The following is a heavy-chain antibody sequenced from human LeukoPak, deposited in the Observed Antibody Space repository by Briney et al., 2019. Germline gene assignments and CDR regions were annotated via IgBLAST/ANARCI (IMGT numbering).Heavy chain of an antibody. Sequence: GGSLRLSCAASRFTFSTYWMHWVRQAPGKGLVWVSRINSDGSSTSYADSVKGRFTISRDNAKNTLYLQMNSLRAEDTAVYYCAREELGIGAFDIWGQGTMVTVSS. CDR3: AREELGIGAFDI. D-gene: IGHD7-27*01. CDR1: RFTFSTYW. V-gene: IGHV3-74*01. CDR2: INSDGSST. J-gene: IGHJ3*02.